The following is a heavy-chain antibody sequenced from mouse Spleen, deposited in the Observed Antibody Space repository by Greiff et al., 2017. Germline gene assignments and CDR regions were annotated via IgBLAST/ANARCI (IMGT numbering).Heavy chain of an antibody. CDR1: GFTFSSYA. CDR2: ISSGGST. CDR3: ARRDYEGYFDY. D-gene: IGHD1-1*01. Sequence: DVHLVESGGGLVKPGGSLKLSCAASGFTFSSYAMSWVRQTPEKRLEWVASISSGGSTYYPDSVKGRFTISRDNARNILYLQMSSLRSEDTAMYYCARRDYEGYFDYWGQGTTLTVSS. J-gene: IGHJ2*01. V-gene: IGHV5-6-5*01.